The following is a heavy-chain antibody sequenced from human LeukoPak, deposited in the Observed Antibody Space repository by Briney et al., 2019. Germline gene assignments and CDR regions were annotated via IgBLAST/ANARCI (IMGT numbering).Heavy chain of an antibody. V-gene: IGHV3-30-3*01. CDR2: ISYDGSNK. CDR1: GFTFSSYA. D-gene: IGHD5-24*01. J-gene: IGHJ6*02. CDR3: ARVKKRWLQDYYYYGMDV. Sequence: PGGSLRLSCAASGFTFSSYAMHWVRQAPGKGLEWVAVISYDGSNKYYADSVKGRFTISRDNSKNTLYLQMNSLRAEDTAVYYCARVKKRWLQDYYYYGMDVWGQGTTVTVSS.